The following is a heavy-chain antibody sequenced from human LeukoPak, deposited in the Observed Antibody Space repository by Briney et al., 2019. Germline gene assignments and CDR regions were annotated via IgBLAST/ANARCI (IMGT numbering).Heavy chain of an antibody. CDR3: ASSGWYRSYFDY. D-gene: IGHD6-19*01. Sequence: SETLSLTCTVSGGSSNNYYWSWIRQSAGKGLEWIGRIYTSGSTNYNPSLKSRVSMSVDTSTNQFSLRLRSVTAADTAVYYCASSGWYRSYFDYWGQGTLVTVSS. CDR1: GGSSNNYY. CDR2: IYTSGST. J-gene: IGHJ4*02. V-gene: IGHV4-4*07.